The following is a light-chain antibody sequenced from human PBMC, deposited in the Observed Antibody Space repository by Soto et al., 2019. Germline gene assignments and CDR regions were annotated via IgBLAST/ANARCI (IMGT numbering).Light chain of an antibody. V-gene: IGLV2-23*01. CDR1: SSDIGSHHL. J-gene: IGLJ1*01. CDR3: CSNAAGSTYV. Sequence: QSVLTQPASVSGSPGQSITISCTGTSSDIGSHHLVSWYQQYPGKAPQLIIFEAGKRPSGVSNRFSGSKSGITASLTISGLQAEDEADYYCCSNAAGSTYVFGTGTKVTVL. CDR2: EAG.